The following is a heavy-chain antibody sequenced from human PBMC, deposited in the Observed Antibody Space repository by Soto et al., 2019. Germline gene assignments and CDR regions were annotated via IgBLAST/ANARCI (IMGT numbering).Heavy chain of an antibody. CDR2: IWYDGSNK. CDR1: GFTFSSYG. Sequence: GGSLRLSCAASGFTFSSYGMHWVRQAPGKGLEWVAVIWYDGSNKYYADSVKGRFTISRDNSKNTLYLQMNSLRAEDTAVYYCAPDPHTAMAIPYFDYWGQGTLVTVSS. V-gene: IGHV3-33*01. CDR3: APDPHTAMAIPYFDY. J-gene: IGHJ4*02. D-gene: IGHD5-18*01.